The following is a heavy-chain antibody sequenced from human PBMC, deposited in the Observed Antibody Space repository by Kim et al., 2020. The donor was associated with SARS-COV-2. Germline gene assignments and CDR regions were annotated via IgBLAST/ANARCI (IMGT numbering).Heavy chain of an antibody. D-gene: IGHD2-15*01. J-gene: IGHJ1*01. Sequence: GGSLRLSCAASGFTFSSYAMTWVRQAPGKGLEWVSVIWYDGSNKYYADSVKGRFTISRDNSKNTLYLQMNSLRAEDTAVYYCARDHPNDGSTCAEYLQHWGRGP. CDR1: GFTFSSYA. CDR3: ARDHPNDGSTCAEYLQH. V-gene: IGHV3-33*01. CDR2: IWYDGSNK.